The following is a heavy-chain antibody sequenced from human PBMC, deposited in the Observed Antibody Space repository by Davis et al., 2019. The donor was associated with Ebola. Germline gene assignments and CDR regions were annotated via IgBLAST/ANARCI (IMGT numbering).Heavy chain of an antibody. V-gene: IGHV1-18*04. CDR2: INPHNGNT. J-gene: IGHJ6*04. CDR1: GYTFTNYG. Sequence: AASVKVSCKASGYTFTNYGITWVRQAPGQGLEWMGWINPHNGNTNYAQNVQGRVTMTTDTSASTAYMELSSLRSEDTAVYYCARGSDSSSWLIWYYYGMDVWGKGTTVTVSS. D-gene: IGHD6-13*01. CDR3: ARGSDSSSWLIWYYYGMDV.